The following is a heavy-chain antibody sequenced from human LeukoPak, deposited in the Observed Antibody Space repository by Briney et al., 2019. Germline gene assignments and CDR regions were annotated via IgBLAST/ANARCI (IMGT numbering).Heavy chain of an antibody. CDR2: INHGGST. J-gene: IGHJ4*02. V-gene: IGHV4-34*01. Sequence: PETLSLTCAVYGGSFSGYSWSWIRPPPGRGLEWIGEINHGGSTNYNPSTKSRVTISVATSKNQFSLKLGSVTAADAAVYYWARGPVGSPVGYWGQGTLVTVSS. CDR3: ARGPVGSPVGY. CDR1: GGSFSGYS. D-gene: IGHD1-26*01.